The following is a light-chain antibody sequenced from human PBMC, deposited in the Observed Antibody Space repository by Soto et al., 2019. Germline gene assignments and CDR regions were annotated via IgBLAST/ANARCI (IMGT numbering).Light chain of an antibody. CDR2: DVT. J-gene: IGLJ1*01. Sequence: LTQPPSASGSPGQSVTISCTGTSSDVGGYNFVSWYQQHPGKAPKLMIYDVTKRPSGVPDRFSGSKSGNTASLTVSGLQAEDEADYYCSSYAGTHIVFGTGTKVTVL. CDR1: SSDVGGYNF. CDR3: SSYAGTHIV. V-gene: IGLV2-8*01.